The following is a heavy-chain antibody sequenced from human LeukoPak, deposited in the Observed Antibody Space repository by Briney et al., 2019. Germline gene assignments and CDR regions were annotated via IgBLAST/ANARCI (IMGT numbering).Heavy chain of an antibody. V-gene: IGHV4-38-2*02. Sequence: PSETLSLTCTVSSYSISSGYYWGWIRQPPGKGLEWIGSIYHSGSTYYNPSLKSRVTISVDTSKNQFSLKLSSVTAADTAVYYCASQYSSSWHTTPHDAFDIWGQGTMVTVSS. CDR2: IYHSGST. CDR3: ASQYSSSWHTTPHDAFDI. CDR1: SYSISSGYY. J-gene: IGHJ3*02. D-gene: IGHD6-13*01.